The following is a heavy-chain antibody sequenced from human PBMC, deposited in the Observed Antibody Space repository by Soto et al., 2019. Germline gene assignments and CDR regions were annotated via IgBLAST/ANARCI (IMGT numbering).Heavy chain of an antibody. CDR2: MNPNSGNT. V-gene: IGHV1-8*01. CDR1: GYTFTSYD. CDR3: AREVEIKARYYDFWSGYYP. Sequence: ASVKVSCKASGYTFTSYDINWVRQATGQGLEWMGWMNPNSGNTGYAQKFQGRVTMTRNTSISTAYMELSSLRSEDTAVYYCAREVEIKARYYDFWSGYYPWGQGNVVNVS. J-gene: IGHJ5*02. D-gene: IGHD3-3*01.